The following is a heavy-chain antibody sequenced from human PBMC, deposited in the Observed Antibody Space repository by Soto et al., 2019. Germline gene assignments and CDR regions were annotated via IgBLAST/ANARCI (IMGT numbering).Heavy chain of an antibody. V-gene: IGHV3-23*01. CDR1: GFTFSSYA. CDR3: AKAFGQESASGGRPRDSYYMDV. J-gene: IGHJ6*03. D-gene: IGHD2-15*01. CDR2: ISGSGGST. Sequence: GGSLRLSCAASGFTFSSYAMSWVRQAPGKGLEWVSAISGSGGSTYYADSVKGRFTISRDNSKNTLYLQMNSLRAEDMAVYYCAKAFGQESASGGRPRDSYYMDVWGKGTTVTVSS.